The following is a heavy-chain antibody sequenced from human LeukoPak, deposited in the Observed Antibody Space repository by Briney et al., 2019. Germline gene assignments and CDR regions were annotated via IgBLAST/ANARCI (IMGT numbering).Heavy chain of an antibody. CDR1: GFSFSSYS. Sequence: GGSLRLSCAGSGFSFSSYSITWVRQAPGKGLEWVSSITSSSSYINYADSAKGRFTISRDNAKNSVYLQMNSLGAEDTAVYYCARVLLGATTINYYYYYMDVWGKGTTVTVSS. V-gene: IGHV3-21*01. CDR2: ITSSSSYI. CDR3: ARVLLGATTINYYYYYMDV. J-gene: IGHJ6*03. D-gene: IGHD1-26*01.